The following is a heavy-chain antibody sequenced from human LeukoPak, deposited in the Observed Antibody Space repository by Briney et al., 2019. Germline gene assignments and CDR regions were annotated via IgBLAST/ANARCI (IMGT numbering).Heavy chain of an antibody. D-gene: IGHD1-1*01. V-gene: IGHV3-7*01. J-gene: IGHJ3*01. CDR1: GFTFSNYW. CDR2: IDEDGSET. Sequence: GGSLTLSCEVSGFTFSNYWMMWVRQAPGKGLEWVASIDEDGSETNYVDSVTARFTVSRDHAKNSLFLQMNSLRAEDTAVYYCVRYGRRANDQPFDVWGQGTMVTVSS. CDR3: VRYGRRANDQPFDV.